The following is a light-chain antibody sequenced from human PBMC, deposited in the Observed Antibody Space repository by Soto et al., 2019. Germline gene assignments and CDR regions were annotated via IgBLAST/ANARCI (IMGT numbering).Light chain of an antibody. J-gene: IGLJ2*01. CDR3: QSYDSSLSGHVV. CDR1: SSNIGAGYD. Sequence: QSALTQPPSVSGAPGQRVTISCTGSSSNIGAGYDVHWYQQLPGTAPKPLIYGNSNRPSGVPDRFSGSKSGTSASLAITGLQAEDEADYYCQSYDSSLSGHVVFGGGTKVTVL. CDR2: GNS. V-gene: IGLV1-40*01.